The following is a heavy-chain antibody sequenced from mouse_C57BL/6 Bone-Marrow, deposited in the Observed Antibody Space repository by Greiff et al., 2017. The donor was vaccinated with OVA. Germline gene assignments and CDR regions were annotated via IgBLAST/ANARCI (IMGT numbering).Heavy chain of an antibody. J-gene: IGHJ1*03. D-gene: IGHD4-1*01. Sequence: QVQLQQPGAELVKPGASVKLSCKASGYTFTSYWMHWVKQRPGRGLEWIGRIDSNSGGTKYNEKFKSKATLTVDKPSSTAYMQRSSLTSEDSAVYYCASWVYWYFDVWGTGTTVTVSS. CDR2: IDSNSGGT. CDR1: GYTFTSYW. V-gene: IGHV1-72*01. CDR3: ASWVYWYFDV.